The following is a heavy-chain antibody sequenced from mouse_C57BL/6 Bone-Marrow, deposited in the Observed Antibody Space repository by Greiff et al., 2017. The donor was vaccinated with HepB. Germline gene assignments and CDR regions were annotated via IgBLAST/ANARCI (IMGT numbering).Heavy chain of an antibody. D-gene: IGHD1-1*01. CDR3: ARGPYYGSSFAY. CDR2: ISYDGSN. Sequence: VQLKESGPGLVKPSQSLSLTCSFTGYSITSGYYWNWIRQFPGNKLEWMGYISYDGSNNYNPSLKNRISITRDTSKNQFFLKLNSVTTEDTATYYCARGPYYGSSFAYWGQGTLVTVSA. V-gene: IGHV3-6*01. J-gene: IGHJ3*01. CDR1: GYSITSGYY.